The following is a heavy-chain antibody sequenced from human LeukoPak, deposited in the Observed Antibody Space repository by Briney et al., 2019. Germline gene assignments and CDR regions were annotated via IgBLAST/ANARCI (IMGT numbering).Heavy chain of an antibody. Sequence: GRSLRLSCAASGFTFSSYGMHWVRQAPGKGLEWVAVISYDGSNKYYADSVKGRFTISRDNSKNTLYLQMNSLRAEDTAVYYCADMSSDYWGQGTLVTVSS. V-gene: IGHV3-30*03. CDR3: ADMSSDY. D-gene: IGHD3-9*01. J-gene: IGHJ4*02. CDR1: GFTFSSYG. CDR2: ISYDGSNK.